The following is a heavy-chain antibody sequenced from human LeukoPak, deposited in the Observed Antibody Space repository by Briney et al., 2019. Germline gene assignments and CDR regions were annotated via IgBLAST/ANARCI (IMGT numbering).Heavy chain of an antibody. CDR3: ASSRPNYYDSSGYYYPRYFQH. V-gene: IGHV5-51*01. D-gene: IGHD3-22*01. J-gene: IGHJ1*01. CDR1: GYSFTSYW. Sequence: GESLRISCKGSGYSFTSYWIGWVRQMPGKGLEWMGIIYPGDSDTRYSPSFQGQVTISADKSISTAYLQWSSLKASDTAMYYCASSRPNYYDSSGYYYPRYFQHWGQGTLVTVSS. CDR2: IYPGDSDT.